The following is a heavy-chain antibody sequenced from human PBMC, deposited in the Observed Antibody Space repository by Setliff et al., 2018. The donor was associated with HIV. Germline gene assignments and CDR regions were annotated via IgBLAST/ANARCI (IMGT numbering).Heavy chain of an antibody. J-gene: IGHJ4*02. CDR1: GFTFSNAW. CDR2: IRNKKNGGTT. Sequence: ETLSLSCAAAGFTFSNAWMTWVRQAPGKGLEWVARIRNKKNGGTTDYAAPAKGRFIISRDDSKNTLYLQMNSLRSEDTAVYYCVTGVGTSSVDYWGQGTMVTVSS. V-gene: IGHV3-15*01. CDR3: VTGVGTSSVDY. D-gene: IGHD3-22*01.